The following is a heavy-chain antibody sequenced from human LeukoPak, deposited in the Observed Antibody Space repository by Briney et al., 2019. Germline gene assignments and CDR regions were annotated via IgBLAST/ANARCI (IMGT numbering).Heavy chain of an antibody. CDR3: ARGTAPHNAFDI. CDR1: GITFSSYW. V-gene: IGHV3-74*01. Sequence: GGSLRLSCAGSGITFSSYWMHWVRQAPGKGLVWVSRINSDGSSTSYADSVKGRFTISRDNAKNTLYLQMNSLRAEDTAVYYCARGTAPHNAFDIWGQGTMVTVSS. CDR2: INSDGSST. J-gene: IGHJ3*02.